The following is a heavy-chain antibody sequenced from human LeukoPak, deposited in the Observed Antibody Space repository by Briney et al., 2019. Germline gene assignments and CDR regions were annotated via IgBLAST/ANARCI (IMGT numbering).Heavy chain of an antibody. V-gene: IGHV1-2*02. Sequence: ASVKVSCKASGYTFTGYYMHWVRQVPGQGLEWMGWINPNSGGTNYAQKFQGRVTMTRDTSISTAYMELSRLRSDDTAVYHCARGQKVFWSGYYFDYWGQGTLVTVSS. CDR1: GYTFTGYY. D-gene: IGHD3-3*01. CDR2: INPNSGGT. CDR3: ARGQKVFWSGYYFDY. J-gene: IGHJ4*02.